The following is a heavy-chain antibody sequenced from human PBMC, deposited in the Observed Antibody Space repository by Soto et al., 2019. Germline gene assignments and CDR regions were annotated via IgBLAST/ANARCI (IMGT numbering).Heavy chain of an antibody. Sequence: SETLSLTCTVSGGSISSYYWSWIRQPPGKGLEWIGYIYYSGSTNYNPSLKSRVTISVDTSKNQFSLKLSSVTAADTAVYYCARDGIVGGTGFDYWGQGTLVTVS. V-gene: IGHV4-59*01. J-gene: IGHJ4*02. D-gene: IGHD1-26*01. CDR1: GGSISSYY. CDR3: ARDGIVGGTGFDY. CDR2: IYYSGST.